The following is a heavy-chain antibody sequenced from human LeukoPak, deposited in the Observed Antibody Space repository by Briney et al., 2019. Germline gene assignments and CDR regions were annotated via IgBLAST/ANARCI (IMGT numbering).Heavy chain of an antibody. CDR3: ARDVGYFDY. CDR2: IYHSGST. CDR1: GGSISSSSYY. Sequence: PSETLSLTCTVSGGSISSSSYYWGWLRQPPGKGLEWIGYIYHSGSTYYNPSLKSRVTISVDRSKNQFSLKLSSVTAADTAVYYCARDVGYFDYWGQGTLVTVSS. J-gene: IGHJ4*02. V-gene: IGHV4-39*07.